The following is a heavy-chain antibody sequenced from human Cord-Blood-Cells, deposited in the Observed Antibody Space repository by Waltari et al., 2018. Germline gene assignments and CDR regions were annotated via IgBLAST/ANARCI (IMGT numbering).Heavy chain of an antibody. D-gene: IGHD2-8*01. Sequence: QVQLVQSGAEVKKPGASVKVSCTASGYTFTGSYMNWVRKAPGQGLEWMGWINPNSGGTNYAQKFQGRVTMTRDTSISTAYMELSRLRSDDTAVYYCARIPDGLGLGAFDIWGQGTMVTVSS. J-gene: IGHJ3*02. CDR3: ARIPDGLGLGAFDI. CDR2: INPNSGGT. CDR1: GYTFTGSY. V-gene: IGHV1-2*02.